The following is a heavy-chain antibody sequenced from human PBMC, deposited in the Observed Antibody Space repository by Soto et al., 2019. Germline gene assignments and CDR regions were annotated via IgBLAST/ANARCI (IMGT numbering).Heavy chain of an antibody. CDR2: ISSGGNNK. Sequence: QVQLVESGGGVVQPGRSLRLSCAVSGFTFSSHAMHWVRQAPGKGLEWVALISSGGNNKYYADSVKGRFTTSRDNSKNTMYLQMNSLRVEDTAVYYCARDDEGGSDCDLGYWGQGALVTVSS. J-gene: IGHJ4*02. CDR3: ARDDEGGSDCDLGY. CDR1: GFTFSSHA. D-gene: IGHD1-26*01. V-gene: IGHV3-30-3*01.